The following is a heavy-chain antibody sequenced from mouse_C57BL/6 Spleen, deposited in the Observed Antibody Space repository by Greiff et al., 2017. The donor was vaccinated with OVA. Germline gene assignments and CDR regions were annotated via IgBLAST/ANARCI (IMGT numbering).Heavy chain of an antibody. CDR1: GYTFTSYW. Sequence: QVQLQQPGTELVKPGASVKLSCKASGYTFTSYWMHWVKQRPGQGLEWIGNINPSNGDTNYNGKFKGKATLTADKSSSTAYMQLSSLTSEDSAVYFCARSIYYDYDGYFDVWGTGTTVTVSS. V-gene: IGHV1-53*01. J-gene: IGHJ1*03. D-gene: IGHD2-4*01. CDR3: ARSIYYDYDGYFDV. CDR2: INPSNGDT.